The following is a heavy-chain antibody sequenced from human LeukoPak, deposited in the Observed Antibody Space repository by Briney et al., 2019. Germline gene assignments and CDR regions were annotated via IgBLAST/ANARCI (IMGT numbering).Heavy chain of an antibody. J-gene: IGHJ4*02. CDR1: GFTFSSYA. V-gene: IGHV3-23*01. CDR2: ISGSGGST. Sequence: GGSLRLSCAASGFTFSSYAMSWVRQAPGKGLEWVSAISGSGGSTYYADSVKGRFTISRDNSKNTLYLQMNSLRAEDTAVYYCANKKGVWRTSDYWGQGTLVTVSS. CDR3: ANKKGVWRTSDY. D-gene: IGHD3-3*01.